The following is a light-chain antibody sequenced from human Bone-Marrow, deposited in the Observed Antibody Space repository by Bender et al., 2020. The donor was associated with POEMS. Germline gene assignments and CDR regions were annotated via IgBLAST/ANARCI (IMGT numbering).Light chain of an antibody. V-gene: IGLV2-8*01. CDR2: ADS. CDR1: SSDVGGYNL. CDR3: AAWEDSLNGWV. Sequence: QSALTQAPSASGSVGQSVTISCTGSSSDVGGYNLVSWYQQHPGKVPTLIFFADSKRPSGVPDRFSGSKSGTSASLAISGLQSEDEADYYCAAWEDSLNGWVFGGGTKLTVL. J-gene: IGLJ3*02.